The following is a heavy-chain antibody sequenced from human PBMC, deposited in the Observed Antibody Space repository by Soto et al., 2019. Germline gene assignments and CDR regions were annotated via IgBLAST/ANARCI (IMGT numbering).Heavy chain of an antibody. V-gene: IGHV4-59*08. D-gene: IGHD6-19*01. J-gene: IGHJ3*02. CDR2: IHYSGST. CDR1: GGSISSYY. Sequence: SETLSLTSTVSGGSISSYYWSWIGQHPGKGLEWIGYIHYSGSTNYNPSLKSRVTISVDTSKNQFSLKLSSVTAADTAVYYCARHFLDSSGWADAFDIWGQGTMVTVSS. CDR3: ARHFLDSSGWADAFDI.